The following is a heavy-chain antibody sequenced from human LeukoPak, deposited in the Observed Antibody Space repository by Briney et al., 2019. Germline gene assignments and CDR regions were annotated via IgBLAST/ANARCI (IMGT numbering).Heavy chain of an antibody. D-gene: IGHD2-15*01. CDR3: AIAVARFDY. CDR2: IHASGPT. V-gene: IGHV4-59*13. CDR1: GGSISTYY. Sequence: SETLSLTCTVSGGSISTYYWSWIRRPPGKGLEWIAYIHASGPTNYNPSLKSRITISVDTSKNQFSLNLTSVTAADTAVYYCAIAVARFDYWGQGTLVTVSS. J-gene: IGHJ4*02.